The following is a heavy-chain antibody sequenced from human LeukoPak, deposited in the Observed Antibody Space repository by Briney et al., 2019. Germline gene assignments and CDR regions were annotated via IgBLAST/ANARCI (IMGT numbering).Heavy chain of an antibody. CDR2: IYYSGST. J-gene: IGHJ6*02. V-gene: IGHV4-30-4*01. Sequence: PSQTLSLTCTVSGGSISSGDYYWSWIRQPPGKGLEWIGYIYYSGSTYYNPSLKSRVTISVDTSKNQLSLKLSSVTAADTAVYYCARDSVYCSSTSCYYYGMDVWGQGTTVTVSS. D-gene: IGHD2-2*01. CDR1: GGSISSGDYY. CDR3: ARDSVYCSSTSCYYYGMDV.